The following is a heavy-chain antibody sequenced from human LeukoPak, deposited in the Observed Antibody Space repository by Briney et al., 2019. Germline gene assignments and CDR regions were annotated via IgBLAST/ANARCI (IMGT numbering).Heavy chain of an antibody. CDR3: ARKGGSTYYYYMDV. CDR2: ISGSGGST. J-gene: IGHJ6*03. V-gene: IGHV3-23*01. Sequence: GGSLRLSCAVSGFTFTNYWMSWARQSPGKGLEWVSAISGSGGSTYYADSVKGRFTISRDNSKNTLYLQMNSLRAEDTAVYYCARKGGSTYYYYMDVWGKGTMVTVSS. D-gene: IGHD3-10*01. CDR1: GFTFTNYW.